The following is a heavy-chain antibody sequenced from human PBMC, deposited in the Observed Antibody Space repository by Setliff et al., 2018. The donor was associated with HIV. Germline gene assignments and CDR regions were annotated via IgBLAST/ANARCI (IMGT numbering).Heavy chain of an antibody. Sequence: GESLKISCIASGFSFNNYYMTWVRQAPGKGLEWVSYISMSSHTSVIYSDSVKGRFTISRDNARNSFYLQMNSLRVDDTAVYFCARDKWASGFDFWGHGTLVTVYS. J-gene: IGHJ4*01. CDR3: ARDKWASGFDF. CDR1: GFSFNNYY. V-gene: IGHV3-48*01. CDR2: ISMSSHTSV. D-gene: IGHD1-26*01.